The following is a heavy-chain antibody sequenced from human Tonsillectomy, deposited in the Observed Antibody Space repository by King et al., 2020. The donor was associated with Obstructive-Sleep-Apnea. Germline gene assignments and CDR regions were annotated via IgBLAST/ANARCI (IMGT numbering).Heavy chain of an antibody. Sequence: VQLVESGGGLVKPGGSLRLSCAASVFTFSSYSMNWVRQAPGQGLEWVSSISSSSSSIYYADSVKGRFTITRDNAKNSLYLQMNSLSAEDTAVYYCARDFISDYWGQGTLVTVSS. V-gene: IGHV3-21*01. J-gene: IGHJ4*02. CDR3: ARDFISDY. CDR1: VFTFSSYS. D-gene: IGHD3-10*01. CDR2: ISSSSSSI.